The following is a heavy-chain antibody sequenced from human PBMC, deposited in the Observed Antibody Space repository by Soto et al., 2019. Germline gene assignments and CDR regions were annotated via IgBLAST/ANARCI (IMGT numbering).Heavy chain of an antibody. J-gene: IGHJ6*02. V-gene: IGHV4-34*01. CDR1: GFTFTDHY. CDR3: ARVSGSYYYGMDV. Sequence: LSCAPSGFTFTDHYMNWARQPPGKGLEWIGEIYHSGSTNYNPSLKSRVTISVDKSKNHFSLKLSSVTAADTAVYYCARVSGSYYYGMDVWGQGTTVTVSS. CDR2: IYHSGST. D-gene: IGHD1-26*01.